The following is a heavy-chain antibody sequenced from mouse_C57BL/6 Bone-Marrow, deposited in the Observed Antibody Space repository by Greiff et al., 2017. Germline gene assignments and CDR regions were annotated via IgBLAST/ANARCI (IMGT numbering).Heavy chain of an antibody. CDR3: ARPLGSQAWFAY. CDR1: GYAFSSYW. Sequence: QVQLQQSGAELVKPGASVKISCKASGYAFSSYWMNWVKQRPGKGLEWIGQIYPGDGDTNYNGKFKGKATLTADKSSSTAYLQLSSLTSEDSAVYFYARPLGSQAWFAYWGQGTLVTVSA. D-gene: IGHD1-1*01. V-gene: IGHV1-80*01. CDR2: IYPGDGDT. J-gene: IGHJ3*01.